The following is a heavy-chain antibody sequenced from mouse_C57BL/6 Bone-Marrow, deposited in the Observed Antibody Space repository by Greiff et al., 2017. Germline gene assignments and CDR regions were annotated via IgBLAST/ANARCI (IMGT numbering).Heavy chain of an antibody. J-gene: IGHJ2*01. V-gene: IGHV2-9-1*01. CDR2: IWTGGGT. CDR3: ARVRVVATGNYCDY. D-gene: IGHD1-1*01. Sequence: QVQLKESGPGLVAPSQSLSITCTVSGFSLTSYAISWVRQPPGKGLEWLGAIWTGGGTNYNSALKSRLSISKDNSKSQVFLKMNSLQTDDTARYYCARVRVVATGNYCDYWGQGTTLTFSS. CDR1: GFSLTSYA.